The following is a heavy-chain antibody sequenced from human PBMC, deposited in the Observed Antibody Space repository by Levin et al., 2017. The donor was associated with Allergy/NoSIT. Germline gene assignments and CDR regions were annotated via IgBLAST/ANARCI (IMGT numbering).Heavy chain of an antibody. CDR1: GFSFTSYA. D-gene: IGHD3-10*01. CDR3: ARDRLRSYYGSGNGGGRYWFDP. CDR2: ISYDGSDK. J-gene: IGHJ5*02. V-gene: IGHV3-30-3*01. Sequence: GESLKISCAASGFSFTSYAMHWVRQAPGKGLEWVAVISYDGSDKYYADSVKGRFTISRDNSKNTLYLQMDSPRREDTAVYYCARDRLRSYYGSGNGGGRYWFDPWGQGTLVTVSS.